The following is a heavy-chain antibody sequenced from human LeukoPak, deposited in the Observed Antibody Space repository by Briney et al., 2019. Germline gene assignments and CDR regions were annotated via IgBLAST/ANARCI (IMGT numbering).Heavy chain of an antibody. V-gene: IGHV4-34*01. CDR3: ARGSCTNGVCAPDY. CDR2: INHSGST. CDR1: GGSFSGYY. Sequence: SETLSLTCAVYGGSFSGYYWSWIRQPPGKGLEWIGEINHSGSTNYNPSLKSRVTISVDTSKNQFSLQLNSVTPEDTAVYYCARGSCTNGVCAPDYWGQGTLVTVSS. J-gene: IGHJ4*02. D-gene: IGHD2-8*01.